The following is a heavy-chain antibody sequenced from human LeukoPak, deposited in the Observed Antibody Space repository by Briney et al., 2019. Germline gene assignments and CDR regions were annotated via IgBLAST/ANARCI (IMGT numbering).Heavy chain of an antibody. CDR2: ISFDGSNQ. V-gene: IGHV3-30*18. Sequence: PGGSLRLSCAASGFTFSSYGMHWVRQAPGQGLEGVAVISFDGSNQYYADSVKGRFTIYRDNFKNTVYLQMNSLRAEETAVYYRGKSQPPTGTTEEGEYLQHWGQGTLVTVSS. CDR3: GKSQPPTGTTEEGEYLQH. J-gene: IGHJ1*01. CDR1: GFTFSSYG. D-gene: IGHD4-17*01.